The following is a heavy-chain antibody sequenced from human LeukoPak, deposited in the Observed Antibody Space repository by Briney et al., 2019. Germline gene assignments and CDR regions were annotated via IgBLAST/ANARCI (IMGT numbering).Heavy chain of an antibody. V-gene: IGHV3-53*01. J-gene: IGHJ4*02. CDR2: IYSGGST. CDR1: GFTVSSNY. Sequence: GGSLRLSCAASGFTVSSNYMSWVRQAPGKGLEWVSVIYSGGSTYYADSVKGRFTISRDNYKNTLYLQMNSLRAEDTAVYYCARGPSVGATTIDFDYWGQGTLVTVSS. D-gene: IGHD1-26*01. CDR3: ARGPSVGATTIDFDY.